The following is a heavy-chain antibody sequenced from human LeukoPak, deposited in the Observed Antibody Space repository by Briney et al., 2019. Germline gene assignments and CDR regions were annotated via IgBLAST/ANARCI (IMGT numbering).Heavy chain of an antibody. V-gene: IGHV1-69*04. CDR3: ARTDYSYYYMDV. CDR2: IIPIFGVT. Sequence: SVKVSCKTSGGTSDYYAISWVRQRPGQGLEWLGRIIPIFGVTNYAQKFQGRVSITAANSTTTVYMEVTALRSEDTALYYCARTDYSYYYMDVWGKGTSVTVSS. CDR1: GGTSDYYA. J-gene: IGHJ6*03.